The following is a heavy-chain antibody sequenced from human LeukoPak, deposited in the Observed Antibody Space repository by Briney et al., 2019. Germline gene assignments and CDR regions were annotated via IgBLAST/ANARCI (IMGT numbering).Heavy chain of an antibody. Sequence: LRLSCAASGFTFSSYAMSWVRQPPGKGLEWIGYIYHSGSTYYNPSLKSRVTISVDTSKNQFSLKLSSVTAADTAVYYCARRLYDSSGYSDYWGQGTLVTVSS. V-gene: IGHV4-30-2*01. J-gene: IGHJ4*02. CDR2: IYHSGST. CDR1: GFTFSSYA. CDR3: ARRLYDSSGYSDY. D-gene: IGHD3-22*01.